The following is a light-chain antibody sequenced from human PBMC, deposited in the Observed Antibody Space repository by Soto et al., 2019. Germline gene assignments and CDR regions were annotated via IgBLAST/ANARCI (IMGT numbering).Light chain of an antibody. CDR1: NIGSKN. J-gene: IGLJ1*01. CDR3: QVWDSSTENV. CDR2: RDT. Sequence: SSELTQPLSVSVALGQTARITCGGNNIGSKNVHWYQQKPGQAPVLVIYRDTNRPSGISERFAGSNSGNTATLTISRAQAGDEADFYCQVWDSSTENVFGTGTKLTVL. V-gene: IGLV3-9*01.